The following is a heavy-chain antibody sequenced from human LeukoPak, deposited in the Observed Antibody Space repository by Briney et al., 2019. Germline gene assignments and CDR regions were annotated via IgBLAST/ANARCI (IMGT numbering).Heavy chain of an antibody. J-gene: IGHJ1*01. CDR2: IKQDGSEK. D-gene: IGHD6-19*01. Sequence: GGSPRLSCAASGFTFSSYWMSWVRQAPGKGLEWVANIKQDGSEKYYVDSVKGRFTISRDNAKNSLYLQMNSLRAEDTAVYYCARRSSGWYWGYFQHWGQGTLVTVSS. V-gene: IGHV3-7*01. CDR3: ARRSSGWYWGYFQH. CDR1: GFTFSSYW.